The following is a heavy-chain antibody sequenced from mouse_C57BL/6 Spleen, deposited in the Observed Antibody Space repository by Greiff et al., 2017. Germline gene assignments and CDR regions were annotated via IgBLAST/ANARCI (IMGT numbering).Heavy chain of an antibody. Sequence: QVQLQQPGAELVRPGSSVKLSCKASGYTFTSYWMHWVKQRPIQGLEWIGNIDPSDSATHYNQKFKDKATLTVDKSSSTAYMQLNSLTSEDSAVYYCASYDYDGWFAYWGQGTLVTVSA. CDR3: ASYDYDGWFAY. CDR1: GYTFTSYW. V-gene: IGHV1-52*01. J-gene: IGHJ3*01. D-gene: IGHD2-4*01. CDR2: IDPSDSAT.